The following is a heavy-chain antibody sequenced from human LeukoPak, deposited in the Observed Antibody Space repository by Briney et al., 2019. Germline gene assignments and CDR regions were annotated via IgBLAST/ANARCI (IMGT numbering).Heavy chain of an antibody. CDR2: ITSKTDGGAT. CDR1: GLTVTNAW. CDR3: TTGIRGD. V-gene: IGHV3-15*07. J-gene: IGHJ4*02. D-gene: IGHD3-10*01. Sequence: GGSLRLSCSASGLTVTNAWMNWVRQAPGEGLDWVGRITSKTDGGATDYAAPVKGRFTISRDDSKNTLNLQMNSLKTEDTAVYYCTTGIRGDWGQGTLVTVSS.